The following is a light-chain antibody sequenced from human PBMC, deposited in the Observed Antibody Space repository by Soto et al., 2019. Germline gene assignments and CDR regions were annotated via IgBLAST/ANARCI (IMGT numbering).Light chain of an antibody. CDR3: QQYDSSPKT. V-gene: IGKV3-20*01. CDR2: TTS. CDR1: QSVASSC. J-gene: IGKJ1*01. Sequence: EIVLTQSPGTLSLSPGERATLSCTASQSVASSCLAWYQRKPGQAPRLLIHTTSIRATDIPDRFSGSGSGTDFTLTISRLEPEDFAVYYCQQYDSSPKTFGQGTKVDIK.